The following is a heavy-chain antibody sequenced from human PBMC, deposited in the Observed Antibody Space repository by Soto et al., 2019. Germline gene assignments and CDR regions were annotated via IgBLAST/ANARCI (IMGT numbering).Heavy chain of an antibody. J-gene: IGHJ4*02. CDR1: GDTSTNYH. D-gene: IGHD3-10*02. Sequence: ASVKFSCKASGDTSTNYHVHWARQAPGQGLEWMGIINPSGATISYAQKFQGRLTMTRDTSTSTVYMELTTLRSEDTAVYYCAREGVSMFFFDYWGQGTLVTSPQ. CDR3: AREGVSMFFFDY. V-gene: IGHV1-46*01. CDR2: INPSGATI.